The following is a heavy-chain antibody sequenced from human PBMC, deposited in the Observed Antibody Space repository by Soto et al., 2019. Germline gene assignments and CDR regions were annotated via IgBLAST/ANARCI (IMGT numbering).Heavy chain of an antibody. J-gene: IGHJ4*02. Sequence: PGGSLRLSCAASVFTFSSYAMSWVRQPPGQGLEWVSAISGSGGSTYYADSVKGRFTISRDNSKNTLYLQMNSMRGEDTAVYYCAKVRAYYYDSSGQPDYFYYWGQGTLVTVS. CDR3: AKVRAYYYDSSGQPDYFYY. V-gene: IGHV3-23*01. D-gene: IGHD3-22*01. CDR1: VFTFSSYA. CDR2: ISGSGGST.